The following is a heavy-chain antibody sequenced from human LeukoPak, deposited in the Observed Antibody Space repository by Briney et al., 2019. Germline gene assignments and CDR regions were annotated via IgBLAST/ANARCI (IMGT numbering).Heavy chain of an antibody. CDR2: IWFDGSHE. D-gene: IGHD3-10*01. J-gene: IGHJ3*01. Sequence: PGGSLRLSCAASGFAFNSYVIHWVRQAPGKGLEWVAIIWFDGSHEDYVDSVRGRFTISRDNSRNTMYLQMNSLRVEDTALYFCAKEVAFGAGAYDVWAKGQESPSLQ. CDR3: AKEVAFGAGAYDV. V-gene: IGHV3-33*06. CDR1: GFAFNSYV.